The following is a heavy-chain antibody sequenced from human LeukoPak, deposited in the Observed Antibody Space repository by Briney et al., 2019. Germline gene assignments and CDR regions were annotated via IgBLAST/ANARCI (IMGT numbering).Heavy chain of an antibody. D-gene: IGHD3-22*01. J-gene: IGHJ4*02. CDR3: ARQGPSLVVVSAFDY. CDR1: GCTFSSYA. Sequence: PGGSLRLSCAASGCTFSSYAMHWVRQAPGKGLEWVAVISYDGSNKYYADSVKGRFTISRDNSKNTLYLQMNSLRAEDTAVYYCARQGPSLVVVSAFDYWGQGTLVTVSS. CDR2: ISYDGSNK. V-gene: IGHV3-30*04.